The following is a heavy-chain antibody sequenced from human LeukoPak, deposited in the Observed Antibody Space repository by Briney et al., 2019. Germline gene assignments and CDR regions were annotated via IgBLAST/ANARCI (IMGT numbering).Heavy chain of an antibody. Sequence: SETLSLTCTVSDGSIGSHYWTWIRQTPGKGLEWIGYVYDIGSTKYNPSLKSRVTISVDTSKNQFSLKLSSVTAADTAVYYCARDRDGYNYFGYYYYMDVWGKGTTVTISS. CDR1: DGSIGSHY. J-gene: IGHJ6*03. CDR2: VYDIGST. D-gene: IGHD5-24*01. CDR3: ARDRDGYNYFGYYYYMDV. V-gene: IGHV4-59*11.